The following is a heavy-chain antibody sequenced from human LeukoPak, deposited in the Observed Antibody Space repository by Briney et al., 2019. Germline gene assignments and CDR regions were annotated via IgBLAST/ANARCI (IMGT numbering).Heavy chain of an antibody. Sequence: ASVKVSCKASGYTFTSYYMHWVRQAPGQGLEWMGIINPSGGSTSYAQKFQGRVTMTRDTSTSTVYMELSSLRSKDTAVYYCARDLVGARDSSGYYYGMDVWGQGTTVTVSS. D-gene: IGHD3-22*01. CDR3: ARDLVGARDSSGYYYGMDV. CDR2: INPSGGST. J-gene: IGHJ6*02. V-gene: IGHV1-46*01. CDR1: GYTFTSYY.